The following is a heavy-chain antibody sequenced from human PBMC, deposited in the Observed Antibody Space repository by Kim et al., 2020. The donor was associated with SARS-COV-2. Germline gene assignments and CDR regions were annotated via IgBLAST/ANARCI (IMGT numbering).Heavy chain of an antibody. Sequence: GGSLRLSCAASGFSVTNTWMNWVHQAPGKGLEWVGRITSVGATHFAAPVKGRFTISRDDSKNTLYLQMDSLETEDTGVYYCSWGVGIAGPGNYFDYWGQG. J-gene: IGHJ4*02. D-gene: IGHD6-13*01. V-gene: IGHV3-15*01. CDR3: SWGVGIAGPGNYFDY. CDR1: GFSVTNTW. CDR2: ITSVGAT.